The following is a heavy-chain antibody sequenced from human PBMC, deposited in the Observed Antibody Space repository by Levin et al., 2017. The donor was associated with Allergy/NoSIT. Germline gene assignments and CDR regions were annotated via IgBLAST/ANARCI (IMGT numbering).Heavy chain of an antibody. CDR3: AHKYYYGSGRSFDY. CDR2: IHWDDDK. CDR1: GFSLSTSGVA. Sequence: SGPTLVKPTQTLTLTCTFSGFSLSTSGVAVGWIRQPPGKALEWLALIHWDDDKYYSPSLKSRLTIAKDTSKNQVVLTMTNMDPLDTATYFCAHKYYYGSGRSFDYWGQGTLVTVSS. D-gene: IGHD3-10*01. V-gene: IGHV2-5*02. J-gene: IGHJ4*02.